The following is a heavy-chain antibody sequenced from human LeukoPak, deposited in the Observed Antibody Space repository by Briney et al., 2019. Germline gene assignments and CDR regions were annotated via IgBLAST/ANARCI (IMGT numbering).Heavy chain of an antibody. J-gene: IGHJ1*01. CDR1: GGSFSGYY. Sequence: PSETLSLTCAVYGGSFSGYYWSWIRQPPGKGLEWIGEINHSGSTNYNPSLKSRVTISVDTSKNQFSLKLSSVTAADTAVYYCARGRTDILYCSSTSCYGILEYFQHWGQGTLVTVSS. CDR3: ARGRTDILYCSSTSCYGILEYFQH. D-gene: IGHD2-2*01. CDR2: INHSGST. V-gene: IGHV4-34*01.